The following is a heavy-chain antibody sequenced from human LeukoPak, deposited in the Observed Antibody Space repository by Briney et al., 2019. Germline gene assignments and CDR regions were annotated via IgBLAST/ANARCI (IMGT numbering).Heavy chain of an antibody. Sequence: SETLSLTCTVSGVSISTSRYYWGWIRQPPGKGLEWIGNIYYTGPTYYNPSLKSRVTISVDTSKNQFSLKLSSVTAADTAVYYCARVDGFPNYYYYYMDVWGKGTTVTVSS. CDR1: GVSISTSRYY. CDR3: ARVDGFPNYYYYYMDV. V-gene: IGHV4-39*07. D-gene: IGHD5-24*01. J-gene: IGHJ6*03. CDR2: IYYTGPT.